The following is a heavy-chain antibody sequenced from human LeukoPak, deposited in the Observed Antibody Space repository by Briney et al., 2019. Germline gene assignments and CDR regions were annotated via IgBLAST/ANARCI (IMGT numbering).Heavy chain of an antibody. CDR2: IYYSGST. CDR3: AREIGYSGTSP. V-gene: IGHV4-30-4*01. J-gene: IGHJ5*02. Sequence: SETLSLTCTVSGGSIISSDYYWSWIRQPPGKGLECIEYIYYSGSTYYNPSLKSRVTISVDTSKDQFSLKLSSVTAADTAVYYCAREIGYSGTSPWGQGTLVTVSS. D-gene: IGHD5-12*01. CDR1: GGSIISSDYY.